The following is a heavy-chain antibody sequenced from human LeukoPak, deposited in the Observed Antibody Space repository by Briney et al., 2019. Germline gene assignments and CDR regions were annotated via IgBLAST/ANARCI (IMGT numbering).Heavy chain of an antibody. CDR3: AELGITMIGGV. J-gene: IGHJ6*04. CDR1: GFTFSSYE. V-gene: IGHV3-48*03. D-gene: IGHD3-10*02. Sequence: VGSLRLSCAASGFTFSSYEMNWVRHAPGKGLEWVSYISSSGSTIYYADSVKGRFTISTDNAKNSLYLEMNSLRGEDTAVYYCAELGITMIGGVWGKGNTVSISS. CDR2: ISSSGSTI.